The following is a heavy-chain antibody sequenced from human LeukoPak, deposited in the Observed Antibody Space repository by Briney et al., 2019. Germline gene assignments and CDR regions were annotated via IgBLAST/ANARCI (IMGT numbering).Heavy chain of an antibody. Sequence: SETLSLTCTVSGGSISSYYWSSIRQPAREGLGWIGRIYTSGITDYNPSLKSRVTMSEDTSKNQLSLRLSSVTAADTAVYYCAKNKAQHYYYYMDVWGKGTTVTVSS. J-gene: IGHJ6*03. V-gene: IGHV4-4*07. D-gene: IGHD1/OR15-1a*01. CDR2: IYTSGIT. CDR1: GGSISSYY. CDR3: AKNKAQHYYYYMDV.